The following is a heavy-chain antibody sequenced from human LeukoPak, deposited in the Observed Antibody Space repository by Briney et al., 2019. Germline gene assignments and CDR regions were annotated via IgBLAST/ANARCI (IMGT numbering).Heavy chain of an antibody. CDR2: IYYSGST. CDR1: GGSISSYY. J-gene: IGHJ6*02. CDR3: ARENQVTIGTYYYGMDV. Sequence: AETLSLTCAVSGGSISSYYWSWIRQPPGKGLEWIGYIYYSGSTNYNPSLKRRVTISVDTSKNQFSLTLSSVTAADTAVYYCARENQVTIGTYYYGMDVWGQGTTVTVSS. V-gene: IGHV4-59*12. D-gene: IGHD4-11*01.